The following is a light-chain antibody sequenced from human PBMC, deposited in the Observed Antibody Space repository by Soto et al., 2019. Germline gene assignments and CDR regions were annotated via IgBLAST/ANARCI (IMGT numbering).Light chain of an antibody. CDR2: GAS. V-gene: IGKV3-20*01. CDR1: QSVPNTY. J-gene: IGKJ4*01. Sequence: EIEFTRCGGTKVVFQRERASLSWMASQSVPNTYLAWYQQKPGQAPRLLIYGASTRAPGIPDRFSGGGGVTEFILTISSLQSEDLAVYYWEQYDKSITVGGGTKVDIK. CDR3: EQYDKSIT.